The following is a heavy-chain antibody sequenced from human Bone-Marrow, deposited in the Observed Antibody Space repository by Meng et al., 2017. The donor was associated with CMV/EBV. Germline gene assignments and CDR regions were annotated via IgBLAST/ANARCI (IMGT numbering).Heavy chain of an antibody. CDR2: ISSSSSYI. D-gene: IGHD2-2*01. Sequence: MTGVRQAPGKGLEWVSSISSSSSYIYYADSVKGRFTISRDNAKNSLYLQMNSLRAEDTAVYYCARDQGRDCSSTSCYFGRYNWFDPWGQGTLVTVSS. V-gene: IGHV3-21*01. J-gene: IGHJ5*02. CDR3: ARDQGRDCSSTSCYFGRYNWFDP.